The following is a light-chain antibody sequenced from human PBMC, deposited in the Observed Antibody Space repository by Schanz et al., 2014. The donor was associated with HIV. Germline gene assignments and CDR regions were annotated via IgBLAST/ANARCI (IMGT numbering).Light chain of an antibody. Sequence: DIQMTQSPSTLSASVGDRVSISCRTSQSISNWLAWYQQKPGKAPDLLIYKASILETGVPSRFSGSGSGTEFTLTISSLQPDDFATYYCQQYNTKPYTFGQGTKLEIK. V-gene: IGKV1-5*03. CDR2: KAS. CDR1: QSISNW. CDR3: QQYNTKPYT. J-gene: IGKJ2*01.